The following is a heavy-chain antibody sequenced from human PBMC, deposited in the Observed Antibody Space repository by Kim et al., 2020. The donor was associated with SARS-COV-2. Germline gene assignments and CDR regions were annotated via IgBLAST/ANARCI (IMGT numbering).Heavy chain of an antibody. J-gene: IGHJ4*02. V-gene: IGHV3-23*01. Sequence: VQSRFTISGDNTKNTMNLQMNSLRAEDTAVYYCAKDRYYGSGSRTGGFDYWGQGTLVTVSS. D-gene: IGHD3-10*01. CDR3: AKDRYYGSGSRTGGFDY.